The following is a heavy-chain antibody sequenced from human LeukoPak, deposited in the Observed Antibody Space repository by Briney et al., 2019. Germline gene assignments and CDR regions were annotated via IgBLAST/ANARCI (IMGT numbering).Heavy chain of an antibody. V-gene: IGHV3-7*01. CDR2: IKQDESEK. Sequence: GGSLRLSCAASGFTFSNYWMSWVRQAPGKGLEWVANIKQDESEKYYVNSVKGRFTISRDNAKNSLYLQMNSLRAEDTAIYYCAREDDWNYEDYWGQGTLVTVSP. CDR1: GFTFSNYW. D-gene: IGHD1-7*01. J-gene: IGHJ4*02. CDR3: AREDDWNYEDY.